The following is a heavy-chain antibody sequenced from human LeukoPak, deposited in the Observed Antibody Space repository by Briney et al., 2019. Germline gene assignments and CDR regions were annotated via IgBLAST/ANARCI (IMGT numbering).Heavy chain of an antibody. Sequence: PGGSLRLSCAASGFTFSSYSMDWVRQAPGKGLEWVSSISSSSYIYYADSVKGRFTISRDNAKNSLYLQMNSLRAEDTAVYYCARAASRDSNYYMDVWGKGTTVTVSS. CDR1: GFTFSSYS. V-gene: IGHV3-21*01. CDR2: ISSSSYI. J-gene: IGHJ6*03. D-gene: IGHD4-11*01. CDR3: ARAASRDSNYYMDV.